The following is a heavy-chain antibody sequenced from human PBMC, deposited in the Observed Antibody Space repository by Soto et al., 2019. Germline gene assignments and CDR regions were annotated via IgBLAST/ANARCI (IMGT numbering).Heavy chain of an antibody. CDR3: ARTCSDSSDRDYLDY. CDR2: INPITGGT. CDR1: GYTFTSYY. J-gene: IGHJ4*02. V-gene: IGHV1-2*02. D-gene: IGHD3-22*01. Sequence: ASVKVSCKASGYTFTSYYIHWVRQAPGQGLEWMGWINPITGGTNYAPKFQGRVTMTRDTSITTAYMELSRLRSDDTVVYYCARTCSDSSDRDYLDYWGQGTPVTVSS.